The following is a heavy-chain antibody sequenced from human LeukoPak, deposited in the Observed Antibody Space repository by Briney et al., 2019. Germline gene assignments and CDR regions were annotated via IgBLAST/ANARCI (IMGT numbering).Heavy chain of an antibody. Sequence: GGSLRLSCAASGFTFSSYAMSWVRQAPGKGLEWVSAISGSGGSTYYADSVKGRFTISRDNSKNTLYLQMNSLRAEDTAVYYCAKPDCSSTSCYLGDAFDIWGQGTMVTVSS. D-gene: IGHD2-2*01. CDR2: ISGSGGST. V-gene: IGHV3-23*01. CDR3: AKPDCSSTSCYLGDAFDI. J-gene: IGHJ3*02. CDR1: GFTFSSYA.